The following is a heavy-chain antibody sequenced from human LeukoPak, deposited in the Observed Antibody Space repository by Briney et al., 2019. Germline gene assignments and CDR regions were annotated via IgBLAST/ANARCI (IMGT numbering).Heavy chain of an antibody. V-gene: IGHV4-34*01. Sequence: SETLSLTCAVYGGSFSGYYWSWIRQPPGKGLEGIGEINHSGSTNYNPSLKSRVTISVDTSKNQFSLKLSPVTAADTAVYYCARAAAPPHSFDYWGQGTLVTVSS. D-gene: IGHD6-13*01. CDR2: INHSGST. CDR3: ARAAAPPHSFDY. J-gene: IGHJ4*02. CDR1: GGSFSGYY.